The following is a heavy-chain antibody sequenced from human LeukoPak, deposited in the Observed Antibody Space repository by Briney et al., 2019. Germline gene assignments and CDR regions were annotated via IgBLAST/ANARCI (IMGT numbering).Heavy chain of an antibody. CDR1: GYTFTSYG. D-gene: IGHD3-22*01. V-gene: IGHV1-18*01. Sequence: ASVKVSCKASGYTFTSYGISWVRQAPGQGPEWMGWISAYNGNTNYAQKLQGRVTMTTDTSTSTAYMELRSLRSDDTAVYYCARPFDSSGYYGLLFDYWGQGTLVTVSS. J-gene: IGHJ4*02. CDR2: ISAYNGNT. CDR3: ARPFDSSGYYGLLFDY.